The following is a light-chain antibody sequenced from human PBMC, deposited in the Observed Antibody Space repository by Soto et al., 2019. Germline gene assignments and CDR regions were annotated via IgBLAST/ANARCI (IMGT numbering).Light chain of an antibody. V-gene: IGLV2-14*01. CDR1: SSDVGGYNY. Sequence: QSALTQPASVSGSPGQSITISCTGTSSDVGGYNYVSWYQQHPGKAPKLMIYDVSNRPSGVSNRFSGSKSGNTASLTISGLRAGAGADYSGGSNTRGGPGFFGTGTKVTAL. J-gene: IGLJ1*01. CDR3: GSNTRGGPGF. CDR2: DVS.